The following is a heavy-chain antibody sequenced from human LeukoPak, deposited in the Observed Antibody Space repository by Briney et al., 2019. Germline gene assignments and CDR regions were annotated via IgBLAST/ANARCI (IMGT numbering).Heavy chain of an antibody. CDR1: GASVSSYY. CDR3: ARYYADANGYYYYYDY. D-gene: IGHD3-22*01. J-gene: IGHJ4*01. Sequence: PSETLPLTCTVSGASVSSYYWSWIRKPPGKGLEWIGFSAHTGSSSYNPSLKSRVSISVDKSMNHFSLRLTSVTTADTAVYYCARYYADANGYYYYYDYWGHGTLVTVFS. CDR2: SAHTGSS. V-gene: IGHV4-59*02.